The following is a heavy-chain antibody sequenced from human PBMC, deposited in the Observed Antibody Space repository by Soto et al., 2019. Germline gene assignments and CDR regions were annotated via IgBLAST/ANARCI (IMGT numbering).Heavy chain of an antibody. V-gene: IGHV3-23*01. Sequence: GGSLRLSCAASGFTFSSYAMSWVRQAPGKGLEWVSAISGSGGSTYYAGSVKGRFTISRDNSKNTLYLQMNSLRAEDTAVYYCAKDRVGGWDFDYWGQGTLVTVSS. J-gene: IGHJ4*02. D-gene: IGHD6-19*01. CDR3: AKDRVGGWDFDY. CDR1: GFTFSSYA. CDR2: ISGSGGST.